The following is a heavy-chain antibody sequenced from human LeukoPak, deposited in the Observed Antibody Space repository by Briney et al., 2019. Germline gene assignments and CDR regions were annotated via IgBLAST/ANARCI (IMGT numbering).Heavy chain of an antibody. CDR2: IYYSGST. V-gene: IGHV4-31*03. CDR1: GGSISSGGYF. D-gene: IGHD2-15*01. CDR3: AREGNYCSGGSCYPGWFDP. Sequence: TLSLTCTVSGGSISSGGYFWSWIRQHPGKGLEGIGYIYYSGSTYDNPSLKSRVTISVDTSKNQFSLKLSSVTAADTAVYYCAREGNYCSGGSCYPGWFDPWGQGTLVTVSS. J-gene: IGHJ5*02.